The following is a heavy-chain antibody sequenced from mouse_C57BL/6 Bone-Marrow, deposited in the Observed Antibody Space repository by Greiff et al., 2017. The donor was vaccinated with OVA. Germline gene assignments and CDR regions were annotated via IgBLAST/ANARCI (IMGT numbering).Heavy chain of an antibody. CDR3: ARYPTGTGAMDY. J-gene: IGHJ4*01. D-gene: IGHD4-1*01. CDR1: GFTFTDYY. V-gene: IGHV7-3*01. CDR2: IRNKANGYTT. Sequence: EVKLMESGGGLVQPGGSLSLSCAASGFTFTDYYMSWVRQPPGKALEWLGFIRNKANGYTTEYSASVKGRFTISRDNSQSILYLQMNALRAEDSATYYCARYPTGTGAMDYWGQGTSVTVSS.